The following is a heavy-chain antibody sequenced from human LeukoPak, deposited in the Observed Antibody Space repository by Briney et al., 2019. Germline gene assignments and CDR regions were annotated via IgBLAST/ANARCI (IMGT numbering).Heavy chain of an antibody. J-gene: IGHJ4*02. CDR3: GRLPRSSGYYGPVDS. Sequence: PSQTLSLTCTVSGTSITSGDPYWTWIRQPAGKGLEWIRRIYSSGTTNYNPSLTSRVSLSVDVSKNQFSLQITSVTAADTAIYYCGRLPRSSGYYGPVDSWGQGSLVTVSS. CDR2: IYSSGTT. V-gene: IGHV4-61*02. CDR1: GTSITSGDPY. D-gene: IGHD3-22*01.